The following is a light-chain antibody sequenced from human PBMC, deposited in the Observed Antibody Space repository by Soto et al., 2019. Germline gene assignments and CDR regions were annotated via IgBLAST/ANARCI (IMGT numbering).Light chain of an antibody. Sequence: EIVLTQSPGTLSLSPGERATLSCRASQSISSSYLAWYQQKPGQAPSLLVDVAYSRATGTQERFSGSGSGTDFPLTISRLEPEDFAAYYCQQYGSSRFTFGPGTKVDIK. V-gene: IGKV3-20*01. J-gene: IGKJ3*01. CDR2: VAY. CDR1: QSISSSY. CDR3: QQYGSSRFT.